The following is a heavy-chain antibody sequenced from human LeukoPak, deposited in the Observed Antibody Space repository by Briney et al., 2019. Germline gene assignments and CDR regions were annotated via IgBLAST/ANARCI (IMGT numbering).Heavy chain of an antibody. CDR2: ISSSGSTQ. J-gene: IGHJ6*03. CDR1: GFTFSNAW. CDR3: AREGEHCSGTSCYTLHYYYYYMDV. V-gene: IGHV3-11*04. Sequence: GGSLRLSCAASGFTFSNAWMSWVRQAPGKGLEWVSYISSSGSTQYYTDSVKGRFTISRDNAKNSLYLQMNSLRAEDTAVYYCAREGEHCSGTSCYTLHYYYYYMDVWAKGPRSPSP. D-gene: IGHD2-2*02.